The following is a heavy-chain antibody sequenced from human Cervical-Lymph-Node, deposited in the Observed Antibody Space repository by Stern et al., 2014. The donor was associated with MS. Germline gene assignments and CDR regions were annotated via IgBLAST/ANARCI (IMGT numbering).Heavy chain of an antibody. J-gene: IGHJ4*02. V-gene: IGHV3-21*01. CDR1: GFTFSSYS. CDR2: ISSSSSYM. Sequence: EVQLVESGGGLVKPGGSLRLSCAASGFTFSSYSMNWVRQAPGKGLEWVSCISSSSSYMYYADSVKGRFTISRDNAKNSLYLQMNSLRAEDTAVYYCARDLPPLYDDVWGSYRPQWGQGTLVTVSS. CDR3: ARDLPPLYDDVWGSYRPQ. D-gene: IGHD3-16*02.